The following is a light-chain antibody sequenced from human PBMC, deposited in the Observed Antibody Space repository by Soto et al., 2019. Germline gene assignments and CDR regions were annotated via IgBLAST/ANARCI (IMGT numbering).Light chain of an antibody. CDR3: HQYNNWPPYT. V-gene: IGKV3-15*01. CDR1: RSFTPN. CDR2: GAS. Sequence: EIVMTQSPATLSVFPGEEAPLSCRAGRSFTPNLAWYQQKPGRAPRLLIYGASARATGIPARFSGSGSGTEFTLTISSLQSEDFAVYYCHQYNNWPPYTFGQGTKLEIK. J-gene: IGKJ2*01.